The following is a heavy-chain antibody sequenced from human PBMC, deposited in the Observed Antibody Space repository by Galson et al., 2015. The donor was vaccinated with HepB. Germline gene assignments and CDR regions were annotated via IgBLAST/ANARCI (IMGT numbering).Heavy chain of an antibody. CDR3: SSGWDKNFDY. Sequence: SVKVSCKASGGTFSTYAISWVRQAPGQGLEWMGGIIPIFGTANYAQKFQGRVTITADKSTSTAYMELSSLRSEDTAVYYCSSGWDKNFDYWGQGTLVTVSS. D-gene: IGHD6-19*01. J-gene: IGHJ4*02. V-gene: IGHV1-69*06. CDR2: IIPIFGTA. CDR1: GGTFSTYA.